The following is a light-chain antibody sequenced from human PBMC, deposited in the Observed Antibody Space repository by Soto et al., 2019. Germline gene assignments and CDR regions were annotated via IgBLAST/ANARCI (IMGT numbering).Light chain of an antibody. Sequence: DIVVPQSPATLSVSPGERFTLSCRASQSVSSSLAWYQQRPGQAPRLIXYDTYTRAAGIAATFSGSGSGTEFTLTISSLQSEDFAVYYCQQYVHWPPGTFGQGTKVDIK. CDR1: QSVSSS. CDR3: QQYVHWPPGT. V-gene: IGKV3-15*01. J-gene: IGKJ1*01. CDR2: DTY.